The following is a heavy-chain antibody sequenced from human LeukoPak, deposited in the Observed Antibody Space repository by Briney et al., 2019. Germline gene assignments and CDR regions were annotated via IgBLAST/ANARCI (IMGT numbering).Heavy chain of an antibody. D-gene: IGHD6-6*01. CDR3: ARVGQLGGVDY. V-gene: IGHV4-59*01. CDR2: IDYSGST. J-gene: IGHJ4*02. CDR1: GDSISTYY. Sequence: PSETLSLTCTVSGDSISTYYWSWIRQPPGKGLEWIGYIDYSGSTNYNPSLKSRVTISVDTSKNQFSLKLSSVTAADTAVYYCARVGQLGGVDYWGQGTLVTVSS.